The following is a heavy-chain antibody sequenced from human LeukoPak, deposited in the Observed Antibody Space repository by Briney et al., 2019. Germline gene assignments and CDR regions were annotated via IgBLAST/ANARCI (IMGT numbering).Heavy chain of an antibody. D-gene: IGHD7-27*01. CDR1: GFTFSTYG. CDR3: AKVGWGFDY. V-gene: IGHV3-30*02. J-gene: IGHJ4*02. CDR2: IPYDGSNK. Sequence: AGGSLRLSCAASGFTFSTYGMHWVRQAPGKGLEWVAFIPYDGSNKYYADSVKGRFTISRDNSKNTLYMQMNSLRAEDTAVYYCAKVGWGFDYWGQGALVTVSS.